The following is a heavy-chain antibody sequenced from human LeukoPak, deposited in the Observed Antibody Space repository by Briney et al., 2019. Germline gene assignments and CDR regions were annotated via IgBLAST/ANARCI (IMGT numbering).Heavy chain of an antibody. D-gene: IGHD3-3*01. J-gene: IGHJ4*02. CDR1: GFTFRNYA. Sequence: GGSLRLSCAASGFTFRNYAMTWVRQAPGKGLEWVSVVTGNGDTTYDADSLKGRFTISRDNSKNTLYLQMNSLRAEDTAVYYCAKGLRFLEWLLSDFDYWGQGTLVTVSS. CDR3: AKGLRFLEWLLSDFDY. V-gene: IGHV3-23*01. CDR2: VTGNGDTT.